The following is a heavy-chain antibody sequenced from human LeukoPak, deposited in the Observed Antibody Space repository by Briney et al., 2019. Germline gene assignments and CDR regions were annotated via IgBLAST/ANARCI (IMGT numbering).Heavy chain of an antibody. D-gene: IGHD4-17*01. Sequence: GASVKVSCKASGYTFTGYYMHWVRQAPGQGLEWMGWINPNSGGTNYAQKFQGRVTMTRDTSISTAYMELSRLRADDTAVYYCVRGLYGDYWFDPWGQGTLVTVSS. CDR2: INPNSGGT. CDR3: VRGLYGDYWFDP. V-gene: IGHV1-2*02. CDR1: GYTFTGYY. J-gene: IGHJ5*02.